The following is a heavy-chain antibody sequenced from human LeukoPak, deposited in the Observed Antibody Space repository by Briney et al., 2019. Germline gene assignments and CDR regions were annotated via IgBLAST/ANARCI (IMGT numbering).Heavy chain of an antibody. CDR3: ARIRCGHTDDRCYNY. J-gene: IGHJ4*02. CDR1: GVPISGFF. Sequence: PSETLSLTCAVQGVPISGFFWSSIRQPPGKGLEWIAEINHSGGTNYNPSLKSRATISVDTSENQFSLRVTSVTAADTAVYYCARIRCGHTDDRCYNYWGQGTLVTVPS. D-gene: IGHD2-8*01. V-gene: IGHV4-34*01. CDR2: INHSGGT.